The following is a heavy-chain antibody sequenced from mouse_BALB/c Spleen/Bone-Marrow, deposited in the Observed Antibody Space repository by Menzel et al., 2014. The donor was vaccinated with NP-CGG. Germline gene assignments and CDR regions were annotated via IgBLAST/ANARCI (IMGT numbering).Heavy chain of an antibody. Sequence: VQLQESGAELVMPGASVKMSCKASGHTFTDYWMHWVKQRPGQGLEWIGAIDTSDSYTSYNQKFKGKATLTVDESSNTAYVQLSSLTSEDSAVYYCARSDYRYDPLAYWGQGTLVTVSA. V-gene: IGHV1-69*01. CDR1: GHTFTDYW. CDR3: ARSDYRYDPLAY. J-gene: IGHJ3*01. D-gene: IGHD2-14*01. CDR2: IDTSDSYT.